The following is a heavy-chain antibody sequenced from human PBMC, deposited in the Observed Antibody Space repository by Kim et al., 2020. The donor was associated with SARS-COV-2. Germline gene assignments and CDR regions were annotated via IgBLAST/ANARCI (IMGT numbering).Heavy chain of an antibody. Sequence: SETLSLTCAVYGGSFSGYYWSWIRQPPGKGLEWIGEINHSGSTNYNPSLKSRVTISVDTSKNQFSLKLSSVTAADTAVYYCARRQRFGELLRPFYYYYGMDVWGQGTTVTVSS. CDR1: GGSFSGYY. V-gene: IGHV4-34*01. D-gene: IGHD3-10*01. CDR3: ARRQRFGELLRPFYYYYGMDV. CDR2: INHSGST. J-gene: IGHJ6*02.